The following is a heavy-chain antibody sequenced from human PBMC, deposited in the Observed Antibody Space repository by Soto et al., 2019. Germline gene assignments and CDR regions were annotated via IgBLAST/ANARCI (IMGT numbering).Heavy chain of an antibody. D-gene: IGHD6-13*01. Sequence: QVQLVQSGAEVKKPGASVKVSCKASGYTFTSYYMHWVRQAPGQGLEWMGIINPSGGSTSYAQKFQGRVTMTRETSTSTVYMELSSLRSEDTAVYYCARGLVLCIIAAAGPFDYWGQGTLVTVSS. CDR2: INPSGGST. CDR1: GYTFTSYY. V-gene: IGHV1-46*01. CDR3: ARGLVLCIIAAAGPFDY. J-gene: IGHJ4*02.